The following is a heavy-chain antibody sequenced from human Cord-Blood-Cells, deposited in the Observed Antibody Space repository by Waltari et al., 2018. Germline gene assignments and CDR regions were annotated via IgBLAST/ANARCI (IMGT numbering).Heavy chain of an antibody. V-gene: IGHV3-15*01. CDR2: IKSKTDGGTT. D-gene: IGHD3-22*01. Sequence: AWMSWVRRAPGKGLEWVGRIKSKTDGGTTDYAAPVKGRFTISRDDSKNTLYLQMNSLKTEDTAVYYCTTDVGGYYYDSSGYYFDYWGQGTLVTVSS. CDR1: AW. CDR3: TTDVGGYYYDSSGYYFDY. J-gene: IGHJ4*02.